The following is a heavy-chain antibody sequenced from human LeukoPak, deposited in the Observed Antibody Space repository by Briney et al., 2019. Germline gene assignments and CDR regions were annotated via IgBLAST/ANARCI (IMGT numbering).Heavy chain of an antibody. V-gene: IGHV5-51*01. CDR3: ARLLGYYDSTPFDY. CDR2: IYPGDSNT. CDR1: GYGFTSYW. D-gene: IGHD3-22*01. Sequence: GESLKISCKGSGYGFTSYWIGWVRQMPGKGLEWMGIIYPGDSNTRYSPSFQGQVTISADKSISTAHLQWSSLKASDTAMYYCARLLGYYDSTPFDYWGQGTLVTVSS. J-gene: IGHJ4*02.